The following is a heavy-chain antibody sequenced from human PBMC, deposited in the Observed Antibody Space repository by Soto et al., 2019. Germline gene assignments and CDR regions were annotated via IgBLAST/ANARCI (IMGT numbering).Heavy chain of an antibody. CDR3: GRGRIRGYSYGYVVLHFDY. D-gene: IGHD5-18*01. V-gene: IGHV4-34*01. CDR1: GGSFSGYY. Sequence: QVQLQQWGAGLLKPSETLSLTCAVYGGSFSGYYWSWIRQPPGKGLEWIGEINHSGSTNYNPSLKSRVTIAVDTSKNQFSLKRSSVTAADTAVYYCGRGRIRGYSYGYVVLHFDYWGQGTLVTVSS. J-gene: IGHJ4*02. CDR2: INHSGST.